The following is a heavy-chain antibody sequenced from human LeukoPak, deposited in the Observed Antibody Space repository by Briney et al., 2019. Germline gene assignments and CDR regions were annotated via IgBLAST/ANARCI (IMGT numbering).Heavy chain of an antibody. CDR2: MNPNSGNT. Sequence: ASVKVSCKASGYTFTSYDINWVRQATGQGLEWMGWMNPNSGNTGYAQKFQGRVTMTRNTSISTAYMELSSLRSEDTAVYYCARARSTYYDFWSGYYNNYYGMDVWGQGTTVTDSS. CDR3: ARARSTYYDFWSGYYNNYYGMDV. J-gene: IGHJ6*02. V-gene: IGHV1-8*01. CDR1: GYTFTSYD. D-gene: IGHD3-3*01.